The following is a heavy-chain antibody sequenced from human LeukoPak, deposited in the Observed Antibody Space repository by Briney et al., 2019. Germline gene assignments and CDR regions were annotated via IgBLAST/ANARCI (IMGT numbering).Heavy chain of an antibody. CDR1: GFIFSDHY. CDR3: ARGPTVTFNYHYGMDV. Sequence: GSLRLSCATSGFIFSDHYMDWVRQAPGKGLEWVARTRTKAKDYTTEYAASVKGRFTVSRDESMHSLYLQMNSLKTEDTAVYYCARGPTVTFNYHYGMDVWGQGTTVTVSS. CDR2: TRTKAKDYTT. D-gene: IGHD4-17*01. J-gene: IGHJ6*02. V-gene: IGHV3-72*01.